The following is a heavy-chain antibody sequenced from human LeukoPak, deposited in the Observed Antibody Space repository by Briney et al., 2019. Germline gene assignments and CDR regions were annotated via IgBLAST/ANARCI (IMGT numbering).Heavy chain of an antibody. CDR1: GFTFNNYA. D-gene: IGHD5-24*01. CDR3: AKDAIHGDGYWEFDP. J-gene: IGHJ5*02. V-gene: IGHV3-23*01. Sequence: GGSLRLSCAASGFTFNNYALSWVRQAPGKGLEWVSGILQSAGSTYYADSVKGRFTISRDNSKNTLYLQMNSLRVEDTAIYYCAKDAIHGDGYWEFDPWGQGTLVTVSS. CDR2: ILQSAGST.